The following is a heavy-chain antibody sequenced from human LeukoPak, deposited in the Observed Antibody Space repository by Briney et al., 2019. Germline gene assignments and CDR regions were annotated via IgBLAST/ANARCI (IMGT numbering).Heavy chain of an antibody. Sequence: GGSLRLSCAASGFTFDDYSMHWVRQAPGKGLEWVSLISWDGGSTYYADSVKGRFTISRDNSKNSLSLQMNSLRPEDTALYYCAKDGKNYFDDWGQGTLVTVSS. V-gene: IGHV3-43*01. J-gene: IGHJ4*02. CDR2: ISWDGGST. CDR3: AKDGKNYFDD. CDR1: GFTFDDYS.